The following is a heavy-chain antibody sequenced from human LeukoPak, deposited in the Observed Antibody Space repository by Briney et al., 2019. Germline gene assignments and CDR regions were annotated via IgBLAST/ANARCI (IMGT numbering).Heavy chain of an antibody. CDR3: AKGSSGWYWIDAFDI. CDR2: ISGSGGNT. V-gene: IGHV3-23*01. J-gene: IGHJ3*02. CDR1: GFTFSSYA. D-gene: IGHD6-19*01. Sequence: GGSLRLSCAASGFTFSSYAMSWVRQAPGKGLEWVSAISGSGGNTYYADSVKGRFTISRDNSQNTLYLQMNSLRAEDTAVYYCAKGSSGWYWIDAFDIWGQGTMVTVSS.